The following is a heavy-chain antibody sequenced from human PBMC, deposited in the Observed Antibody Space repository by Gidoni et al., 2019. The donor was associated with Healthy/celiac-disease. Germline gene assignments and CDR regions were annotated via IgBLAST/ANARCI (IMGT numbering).Heavy chain of an antibody. D-gene: IGHD4-17*01. J-gene: IGHJ3*02. V-gene: IGHV4-31*01. Sequence: QVQLQASGPGLVKPSQTLSLTCTVSGASISSGGYYWSWIRHHPGKGLEWIGYIYYSGSTYYNPSLKSQVTISVDTSKNQFSLKLSSVTAADTAVYYCASGDDYGDYVGAFDIWGQGTMVTVSS. CDR2: IYYSGST. CDR3: ASGDDYGDYVGAFDI. CDR1: GASISSGGYY.